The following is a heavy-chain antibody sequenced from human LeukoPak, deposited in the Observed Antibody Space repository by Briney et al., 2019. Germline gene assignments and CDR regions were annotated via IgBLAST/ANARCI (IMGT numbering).Heavy chain of an antibody. J-gene: IGHJ1*01. Sequence: SETLSLTCTVSGGSISSYCWSWIRQPPGKGLEWIGYVYYSGSTNYNPSLKSRVTISVDTSNNLFFLNLTSVTAADTAVYFCVREKLYTSSWGFQHWGQGTLVSVSS. D-gene: IGHD6-13*01. CDR3: VREKLYTSSWGFQH. CDR2: VYYSGST. V-gene: IGHV4-59*12. CDR1: GGSISSYC.